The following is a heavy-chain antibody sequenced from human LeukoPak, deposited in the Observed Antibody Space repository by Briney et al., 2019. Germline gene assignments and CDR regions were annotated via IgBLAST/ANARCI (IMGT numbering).Heavy chain of an antibody. V-gene: IGHV1-18*01. CDR2: ISAYNGNT. D-gene: IGHD1-26*01. CDR3: ARDQVVGATAGSFDY. Sequence: GASVKVSCKASGYTFTSYGISWVRQAPGQGLEWMGWISAYNGNTNYAQKLQGRVTMTTDTSTSTAYMELRSLRSDDTAVYYCARDQVVGATAGSFDYWGQGTQVTVSS. CDR1: GYTFTSYG. J-gene: IGHJ4*02.